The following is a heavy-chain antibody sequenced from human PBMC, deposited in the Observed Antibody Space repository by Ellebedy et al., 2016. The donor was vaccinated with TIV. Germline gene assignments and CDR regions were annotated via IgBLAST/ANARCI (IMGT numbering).Heavy chain of an antibody. CDR2: ISGSGGST. CDR3: AKDPLGYSSSWYFDY. CDR1: GFTFSSYA. Sequence: GESLKISCAASGFTFSSYAMSWVRQAPGKGLEWVSAISGSGGSTYYADSVKGRFTISRDNSKNTLYLQMNSLRAEDTAVYYCAKDPLGYSSSWYFDYWGQGTLVTVSS. J-gene: IGHJ4*02. V-gene: IGHV3-23*01. D-gene: IGHD6-13*01.